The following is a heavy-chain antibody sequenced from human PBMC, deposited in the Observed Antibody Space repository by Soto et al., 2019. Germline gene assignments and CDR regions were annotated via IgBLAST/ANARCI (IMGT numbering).Heavy chain of an antibody. J-gene: IGHJ5*02. D-gene: IGHD3-16*01. CDR1: GGSISSDDYY. CDR2: IYYSGST. CDR3: ARWGERGFDP. V-gene: IGHV4-30-4*01. Sequence: HVQLQESGPGLVKPSQTLSLTCSVSGGSISSDDYYWSWIRQPPGNGLEWIAYIYYSGSTYYNPSLKSRVTISVDTSRNQFSLRLRSVTAADTAVYYCARWGERGFDPWGQGTLVTVSS.